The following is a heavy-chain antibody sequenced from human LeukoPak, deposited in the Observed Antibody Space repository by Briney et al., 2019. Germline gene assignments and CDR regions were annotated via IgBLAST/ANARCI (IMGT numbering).Heavy chain of an antibody. CDR3: ARGAGVLRFLEWLLKPFDY. Sequence: ASVKVSCKASGYTFTSYYMHWVRQAPGQGLEWMGIINPSGGSTSYAQKFQGRVTMTRDTSTSTVYMELSSLRSEDTAVYYCARGAGVLRFLEWLLKPFDYWGQGTLVTVSS. CDR1: GYTFTSYY. V-gene: IGHV1-46*01. CDR2: INPSGGST. D-gene: IGHD3-3*01. J-gene: IGHJ4*02.